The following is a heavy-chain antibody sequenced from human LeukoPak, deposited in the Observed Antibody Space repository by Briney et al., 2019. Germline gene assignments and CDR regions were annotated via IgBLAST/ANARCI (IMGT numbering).Heavy chain of an antibody. CDR3: ARDSPSWYYFDY. J-gene: IGHJ4*02. CDR1: GGTFSSYA. Sequence: ASVKVSCKASGGTFSSYAISWVRQAPGQGLEWMGGIIPIFGTANYAQKFQGRVTMTRDTSTSTVYMELSSLRSEDTAVYYCARDSPSWYYFDYWGQGTLVTVSS. CDR2: IIPIFGTA. D-gene: IGHD6-13*01. V-gene: IGHV1-69*05.